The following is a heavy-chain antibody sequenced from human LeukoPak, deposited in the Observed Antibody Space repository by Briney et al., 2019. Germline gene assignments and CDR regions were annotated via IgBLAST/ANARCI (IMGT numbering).Heavy chain of an antibody. V-gene: IGHV4-34*01. CDR2: INHSGST. D-gene: IGHD5-24*01. CDR3: AGGRWLQSDY. CDR1: GGSFSGYY. J-gene: IGHJ4*02. Sequence: SETLSLTCAVYGGSFSGYYWSWIRQPPGKGLEWIGEINHSGSTNYNPSLKSRVTISVDTSKNQFSLKLSSVTAADTAVYYCAGGRWLQSDYWGQGTLVTASS.